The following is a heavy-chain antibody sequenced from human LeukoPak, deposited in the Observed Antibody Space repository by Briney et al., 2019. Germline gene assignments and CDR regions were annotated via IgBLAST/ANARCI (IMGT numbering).Heavy chain of an antibody. J-gene: IGHJ5*02. CDR3: ARGCSSTSCYSTRIAANWFDP. V-gene: IGHV1-69*01. D-gene: IGHD2-2*01. Sequence: ASVKVSCEASGGTFSSYAISWVRQAPGQGLEWMGGIIPIFGTANYAQKFQGRVTITADESTSTAYMELSSLRSEDTAVYYCARGCSSTSCYSTRIAANWFDPWDQGTLVTVSS. CDR2: IIPIFGTA. CDR1: GGTFSSYA.